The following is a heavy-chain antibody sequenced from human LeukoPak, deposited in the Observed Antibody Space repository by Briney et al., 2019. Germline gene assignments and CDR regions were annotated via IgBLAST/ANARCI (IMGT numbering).Heavy chain of an antibody. V-gene: IGHV4-34*01. D-gene: IGHD2-2*01. CDR3: ARSHCSSTSCYAGNYYYYYGMDV. CDR2: INHSGST. Sequence: SETLSLTCAVYGGSFSGYYWSWIRQPPGKGLEWIGEINHSGSTNYNPSLKSRVTTSVDTSKNQFSLKLSSVTAADTAVYYCARSHCSSTSCYAGNYYYYYGMDVWGQGTTVTVSS. CDR1: GGSFSGYY. J-gene: IGHJ6*02.